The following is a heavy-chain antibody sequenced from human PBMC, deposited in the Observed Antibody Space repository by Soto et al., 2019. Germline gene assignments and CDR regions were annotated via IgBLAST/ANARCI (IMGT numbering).Heavy chain of an antibody. CDR3: AKVLGYCRGGRCYAADYFYYMGV. J-gene: IGHJ6*03. Sequence: GGSLRLSCAASGFTFSDYAMNWVRQAPGKGLEWVSGISASGYTTHYADSVKGRFTISRDNSKNTLFLQMNSLRAEDTAMFYCAKVLGYCRGGRCYAADYFYYMGVGQRDHGHRLL. V-gene: IGHV3-23*01. CDR2: ISASGYTT. D-gene: IGHD2-15*01. CDR1: GFTFSDYA.